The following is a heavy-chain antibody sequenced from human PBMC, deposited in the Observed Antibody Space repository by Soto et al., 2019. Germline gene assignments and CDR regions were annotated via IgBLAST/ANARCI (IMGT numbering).Heavy chain of an antibody. CDR2: ISGSGGST. Sequence: GWSLRLSCAASGFTFSSYAMSWVRQAPGKGLEWVSAISGSGGSTYYADSVKGRFTISRDNSKNTLYLQMNSLRAEDTAVYYCAKSRTMVRGVGRDFDYWGQGTLVTVSS. CDR3: AKSRTMVRGVGRDFDY. CDR1: GFTFSSYA. D-gene: IGHD3-10*01. J-gene: IGHJ4*02. V-gene: IGHV3-23*01.